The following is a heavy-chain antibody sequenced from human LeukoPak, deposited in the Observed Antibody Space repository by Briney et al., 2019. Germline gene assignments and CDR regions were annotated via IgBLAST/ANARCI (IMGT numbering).Heavy chain of an antibody. D-gene: IGHD2-8*01. J-gene: IGHJ4*02. V-gene: IGHV4-59*01. CDR2: IYYSGST. CDR3: ARGGWSLDY. CDR1: GGSISSYY. Sequence: SETLSLTCTVSGGSISSYYWSWIRQPPGKGLEWIGYIYYSGSTNYNPSLKSRVTISVDTSKNQFSLKLSSVTAADTAVYYCARGGWSLDYWGQGTLVTVSS.